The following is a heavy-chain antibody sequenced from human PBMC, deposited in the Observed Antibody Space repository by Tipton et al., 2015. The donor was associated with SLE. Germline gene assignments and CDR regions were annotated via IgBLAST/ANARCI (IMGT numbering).Heavy chain of an antibody. V-gene: IGHV3-9*01. CDR3: AKDRYCSSTSCYGEFDY. CDR2: VSWNSATI. CDR1: GFTFDEHS. Sequence: RSLRLSCAASGFTFDEHSMHWVRQAPGKGLEWVSGVSWNSATIGYADSVKGRFTISRDNAKNSLYLQMNSLRTEDTALYYCAKDRYCSSTSCYGEFDYWGQGILVTVSS. J-gene: IGHJ4*02. D-gene: IGHD2-2*01.